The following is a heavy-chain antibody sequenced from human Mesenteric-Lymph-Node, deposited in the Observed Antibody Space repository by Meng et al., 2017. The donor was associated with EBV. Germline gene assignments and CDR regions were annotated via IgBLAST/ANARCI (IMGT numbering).Heavy chain of an antibody. CDR3: VKQGGDYVPAFDY. J-gene: IGHJ4*02. V-gene: IGHV3-23*04. CDR1: GVNFIDSS. CDR2: IRGSVART. D-gene: IGHD4-17*01. Sequence: VLIVVSGGGLVQSGGSLTPVGPPAGVNFIDSSVSWVGQAPRKGLEWVSGIRGSVARTYYADSVKDRFTIFRDYSKNTLYLQMNSLIAGDTAVYYCVKQGGDYVPAFDYWGQGTLVTVSS.